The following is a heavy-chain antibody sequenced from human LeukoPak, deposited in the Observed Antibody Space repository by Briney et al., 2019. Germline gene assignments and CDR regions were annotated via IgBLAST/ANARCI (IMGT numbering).Heavy chain of an antibody. CDR2: INPNSGGT. V-gene: IGHV1-2*02. CDR1: GYTFTSYG. CDR3: ARVGPHRKMATTRYYFDY. J-gene: IGHJ4*02. D-gene: IGHD5-24*01. Sequence: ASVKVSCKASGYTFTSYGINWVRQAPGQGPEWMGWINPNSGGTNYAQKFQGRVTMTRDTSISTAYMELSRLRSDDTAVYYCARVGPHRKMATTRYYFDYWGQGTLVTVSS.